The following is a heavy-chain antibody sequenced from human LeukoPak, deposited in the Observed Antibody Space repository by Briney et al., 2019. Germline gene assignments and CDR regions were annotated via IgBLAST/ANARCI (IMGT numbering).Heavy chain of an antibody. CDR2: IIPILGIA. V-gene: IGHV1-69*04. D-gene: IGHD3-9*01. J-gene: IGHJ4*02. CDR3: ARDQGVILTY. Sequence: SVKVSCKASGGTFSSYAISWVRPAPGQGLEWMGRIIPILGIANYAQKFQGRVTITADKSTSTAYMELSSLRSEDTAVYYCARDQGVILTYWGQGTLVTVSS. CDR1: GGTFSSYA.